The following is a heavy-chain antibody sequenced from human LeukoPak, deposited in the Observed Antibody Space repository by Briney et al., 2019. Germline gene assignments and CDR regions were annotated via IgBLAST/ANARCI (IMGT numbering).Heavy chain of an antibody. CDR3: ARATNYYGSGSYYPHFDY. J-gene: IGHJ4*02. V-gene: IGHV4-61*01. CDR2: IYYSGST. D-gene: IGHD3-10*01. CDR1: GGSVSSGSYY. Sequence: PSETLSLTCTVSGGSVSSGSYYWSWIRQPPGKGLEWIGYIYYSGSTNYNPSLKSRVTISVDTSKNQFSLKLSSVTAADTAVYYCARATNYYGSGSYYPHFDYWAREPWSPSPQ.